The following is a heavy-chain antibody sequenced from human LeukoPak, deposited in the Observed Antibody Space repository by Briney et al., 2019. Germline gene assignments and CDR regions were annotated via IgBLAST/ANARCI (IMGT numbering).Heavy chain of an antibody. CDR2: IYTSGST. Sequence: SETLSLTCTVSGGSINIYYWSWIRQPAGKGLEWIGRIYTSGSTNYNPSLKTRVTISVDTSKNQFSLKLSSVTAADTAVYYCAREYSYGFDYWGQGALVTVSS. V-gene: IGHV4-4*07. CDR3: AREYSYGFDY. J-gene: IGHJ4*02. D-gene: IGHD5-18*01. CDR1: GGSINIYY.